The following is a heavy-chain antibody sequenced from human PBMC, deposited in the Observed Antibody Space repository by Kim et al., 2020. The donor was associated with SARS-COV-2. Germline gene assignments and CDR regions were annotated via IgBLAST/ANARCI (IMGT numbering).Heavy chain of an antibody. V-gene: IGHV5-51*01. CDR3: ARLVGAAAGYGMDV. J-gene: IGHJ6*02. Sequence: PSFQGQVTISADKSISTAYLQWSSLMASDTAMYYCARLVGAAAGYGMDVWGQGTTVTVSS. D-gene: IGHD6-13*01.